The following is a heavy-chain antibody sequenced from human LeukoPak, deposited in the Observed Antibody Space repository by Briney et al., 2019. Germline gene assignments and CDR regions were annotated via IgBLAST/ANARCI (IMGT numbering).Heavy chain of an antibody. Sequence: GGSLRLSCEASGFTFGSYAMSWVRQAPGKGLDWVSAISGSGGSTYYADSVKGRFTISRDNSKNTLYLQMNSLRAEDTAVYYCAKDRGLRITMISGWGQGTLVTVSS. D-gene: IGHD3-22*01. CDR2: ISGSGGST. V-gene: IGHV3-23*01. CDR3: AKDRGLRITMISG. CDR1: GFTFGSYA. J-gene: IGHJ4*02.